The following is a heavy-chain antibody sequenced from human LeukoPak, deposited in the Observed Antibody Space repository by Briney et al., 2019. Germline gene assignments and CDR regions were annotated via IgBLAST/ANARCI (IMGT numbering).Heavy chain of an antibody. CDR3: ARGYYDFWSGYYNIFPLFDY. CDR1: GFTFSSYW. J-gene: IGHJ4*02. D-gene: IGHD3-3*01. CDR2: IKQDGSEK. V-gene: IGHV3-7*04. Sequence: GGSLRLSCAASGFTFSSYWMSWVRQAPGKGLEWVASIKQDGSEKYYVDSVKGRFTISRDNAKNSLYLQMNSLRAEDTAVYYCARGYYDFWSGYYNIFPLFDYWGQGTLVTVSS.